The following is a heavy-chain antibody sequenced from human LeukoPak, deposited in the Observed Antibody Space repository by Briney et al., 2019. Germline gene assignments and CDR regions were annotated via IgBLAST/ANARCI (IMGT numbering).Heavy chain of an antibody. D-gene: IGHD3-9*01. CDR1: GFTFSGYW. V-gene: IGHV3-7*01. CDR3: ARDLRITILPKALGY. J-gene: IGHJ4*02. CDR2: IKQDGSDK. Sequence: GGSLRLSCAASGFTFSGYWMSWVRQAPGKGLEWVANIKQDGSDKYYVDSVKGRFTISRDNAKNSLYLQMNSLRAEDTAVYYCARDLRITILPKALGYWGQGTLVTVSS.